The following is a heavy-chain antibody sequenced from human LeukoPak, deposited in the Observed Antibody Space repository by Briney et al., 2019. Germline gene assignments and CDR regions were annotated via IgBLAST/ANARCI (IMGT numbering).Heavy chain of an antibody. D-gene: IGHD1-1*01. V-gene: IGHV4-59*01. CDR2: IYYSGST. CDR1: GASISRYY. Sequence: SETLSLTCTVSGASISRYYWSWIRQPPGKGLEWIGYIYYSGSTNYSPSLKSRVTISVDTSKNQFSLKLSSVTAADTAVYYCASENYWGTFDYWGQGTLVTVSS. J-gene: IGHJ4*02. CDR3: ASENYWGTFDY.